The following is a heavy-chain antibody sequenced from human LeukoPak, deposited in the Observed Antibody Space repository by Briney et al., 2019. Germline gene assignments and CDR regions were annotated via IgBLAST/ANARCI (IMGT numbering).Heavy chain of an antibody. V-gene: IGHV3-23*01. CDR3: AKWVVTAHNWFDP. J-gene: IGHJ5*02. CDR2: ISGSGGST. CDR1: GFTFSIDA. D-gene: IGHD2-21*02. Sequence: GGSLRLSCAASGFTFSIDAMSWVRQAPGKGVEWVSAISGSGGSTYYADSVKGRFTISRDNSKNTLYLQMNTLRAEATAVYYCAKWVVTAHNWFDPWGQGTLVTVSS.